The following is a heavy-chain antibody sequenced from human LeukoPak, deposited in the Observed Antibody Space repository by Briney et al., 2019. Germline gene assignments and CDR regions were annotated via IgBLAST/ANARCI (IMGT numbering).Heavy chain of an antibody. J-gene: IGHJ5*02. CDR1: GYSISSGYY. CDR3: ARASIHYGSGSFKTKPYNWFDP. V-gene: IGHV4-38-2*02. CDR2: IYHSGST. D-gene: IGHD3-10*01. Sequence: SETLSLTCTVSGYSISSGYYWGWIRPPPGKGPEWIGSIYHSGSTYYNPSLKSRVTISVDTSKNQFSLKLSSVTAADTAVYYCARASIHYGSGSFKTKPYNWFDPWGQGTLVTVSS.